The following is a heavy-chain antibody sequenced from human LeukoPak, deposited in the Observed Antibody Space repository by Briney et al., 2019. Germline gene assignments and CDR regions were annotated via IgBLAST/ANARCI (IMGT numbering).Heavy chain of an antibody. CDR2: ISASGGST. CDR3: AKGSSHYPEYNWFDP. J-gene: IGHJ5*02. D-gene: IGHD6-13*01. V-gene: IGHV3-23*01. Sequence: GGSLRLSCAASGFTFSSYAMSWVRQAPGKGLEWVSPISASGGSTHYADSVKGRFTISRDNSKNTLYLQMNSLRAEDTAVYYCAKGSSHYPEYNWFDPWGQGTLVTVSS. CDR1: GFTFSSYA.